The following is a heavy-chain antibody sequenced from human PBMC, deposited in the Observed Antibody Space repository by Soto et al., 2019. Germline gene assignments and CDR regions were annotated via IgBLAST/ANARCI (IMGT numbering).Heavy chain of an antibody. CDR3: ARGPDTAMVQDY. CDR2: INPNSGGT. V-gene: IGHV1-2*04. D-gene: IGHD5-18*01. CDR1: GYTFTSYG. Sequence: ASVKVSCKASGYTFTSYGISWVRQAPGQGLEWMGWINPNSGGTNYAQKFQGWVTMTRDTSISTAYMELSRLRSDDTAVYYCARGPDTAMVQDYWGQGTLVTVSS. J-gene: IGHJ4*02.